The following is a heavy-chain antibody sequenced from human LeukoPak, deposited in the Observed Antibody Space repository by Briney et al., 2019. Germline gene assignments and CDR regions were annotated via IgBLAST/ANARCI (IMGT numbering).Heavy chain of an antibody. Sequence: GGSLRLSCAASGFTFDDYAMHWVRQAPGKGLEWVSGISWNSGSIGYADSVKGRFTISRDNAKNSLYLQMNSLRAEDTALYYCAKDLRPEYSSSISAFDIWGQGTMVTVSS. V-gene: IGHV3-9*01. D-gene: IGHD6-6*01. J-gene: IGHJ3*02. CDR2: ISWNSGSI. CDR1: GFTFDDYA. CDR3: AKDLRPEYSSSISAFDI.